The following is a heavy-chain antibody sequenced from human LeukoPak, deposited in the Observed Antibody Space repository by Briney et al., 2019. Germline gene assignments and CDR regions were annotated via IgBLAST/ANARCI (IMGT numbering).Heavy chain of an antibody. J-gene: IGHJ5*02. Sequence: SETLSLTCTVSGGSVSSGSYYWSWIRQPAGKGLEWIVRIYTSGSTNYNPSLKSRVTMSVDTSKNQFSLKLSSVTAADTAVYYCAREVVVVAATQGLNWFDPWGQGTLVTVSS. V-gene: IGHV4-61*02. CDR2: IYTSGST. CDR3: AREVVVVAATQGLNWFDP. D-gene: IGHD2-15*01. CDR1: GGSVSSGSYY.